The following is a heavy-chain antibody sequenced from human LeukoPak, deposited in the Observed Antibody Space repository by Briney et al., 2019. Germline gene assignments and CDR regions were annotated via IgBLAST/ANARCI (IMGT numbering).Heavy chain of an antibody. V-gene: IGHV2-5*01. Sequence: SGPTLVKPPQTLTLTCTFSGFSLSTSGVGVGWIRQPPGKALEWLALIYWNDDKRYSPSLKSRLTISKDTSKNQVVLTMTNMDPVYTATYYCARSYSDYDYFNNWFDPWGQGTLVTVSS. CDR3: ARSYSDYDYFNNWFDP. CDR2: IYWNDDK. J-gene: IGHJ5*02. D-gene: IGHD5-12*01. CDR1: GFSLSTSGVG.